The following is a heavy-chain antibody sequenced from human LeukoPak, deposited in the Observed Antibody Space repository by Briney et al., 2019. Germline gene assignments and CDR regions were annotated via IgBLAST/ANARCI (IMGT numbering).Heavy chain of an antibody. CDR2: INHSGST. CDR3: ARGVGIDYDYVWGSYRSSSFDY. Sequence: PSETLSLTCAVYGGSFSGYYWSWLRQPPGKGLEGIGEINHSGSTNYNPSLKSRVTISVDTSKNQFSLKLSSVTAADTAVYYCARGVGIDYDYVWGSYRSSSFDYWGQGTLVTVSS. V-gene: IGHV4-34*01. J-gene: IGHJ4*02. D-gene: IGHD3-16*02. CDR1: GGSFSGYY.